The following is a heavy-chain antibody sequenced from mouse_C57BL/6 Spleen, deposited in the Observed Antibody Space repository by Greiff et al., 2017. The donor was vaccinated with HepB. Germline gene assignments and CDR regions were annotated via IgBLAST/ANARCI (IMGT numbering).Heavy chain of an antibody. D-gene: IGHD1-1*01. CDR1: GYAFSSYW. V-gene: IGHV1-80*01. Sequence: VQLQQSGAELVKPGASVKISCKASGYAFSSYWMNWVKQRPGKGLEWIGQIYPGDGDTNYNGKFKGKATLTADKSSSTAYMQLSSLTSEDSAVYFCASIYYYGSRREDAMDYWGQGTSVTVSS. J-gene: IGHJ4*01. CDR3: ASIYYYGSRREDAMDY. CDR2: IYPGDGDT.